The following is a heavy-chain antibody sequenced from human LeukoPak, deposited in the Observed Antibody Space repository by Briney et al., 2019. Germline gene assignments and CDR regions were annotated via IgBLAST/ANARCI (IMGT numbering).Heavy chain of an antibody. Sequence: SGTLSLTCTVSGGSLSSSSYYWGWIRQPPGKGLEWIGSIYYSGSTYYNPSLKSRVTISVDTSKNQFSLKLSSVTAADTAVYYCARHGSGYWFDPWGQGTLVTVSS. V-gene: IGHV4-39*01. J-gene: IGHJ5*02. CDR2: IYYSGST. CDR1: GGSLSSSSYY. CDR3: ARHGSGYWFDP. D-gene: IGHD3-10*01.